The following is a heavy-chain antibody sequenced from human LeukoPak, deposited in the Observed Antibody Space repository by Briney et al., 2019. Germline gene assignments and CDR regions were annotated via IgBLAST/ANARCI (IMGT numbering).Heavy chain of an antibody. D-gene: IGHD2/OR15-2a*01. CDR3: VRENWELSRGFDY. Sequence: PGGSLRLSCAASGFTFSAYSIIWVRQAPGRGLDWVSSISSSSSYIYYADSVKGRFTISRDNAKNSLYLQMNSLTAEDTAVYYCVRENWELSRGFDYWGQGTLVTVSS. CDR1: GFTFSAYS. V-gene: IGHV3-21*01. CDR2: ISSSSSYI. J-gene: IGHJ4*02.